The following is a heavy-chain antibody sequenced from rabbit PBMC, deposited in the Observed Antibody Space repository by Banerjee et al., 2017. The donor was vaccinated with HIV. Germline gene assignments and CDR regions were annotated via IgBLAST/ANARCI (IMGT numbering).Heavy chain of an antibody. V-gene: IGHV1S43*01. CDR2: IYAGSGST. D-gene: IGHD6-1*01. Sequence: KETGGGLVQPGGSLTLSCKASGFSLSNNYVMCWVRQAPGKGLEWIACIYAGSGSTWYANWVNGRFTISRSTSLNTVDLKMTSLTAADTATYFCARDPYAGYAGYGYAIFNLWGPGTLVTVS. CDR3: ARDPYAGYAGYGYAIFNL. CDR1: GFSLSNNYV. J-gene: IGHJ4*01.